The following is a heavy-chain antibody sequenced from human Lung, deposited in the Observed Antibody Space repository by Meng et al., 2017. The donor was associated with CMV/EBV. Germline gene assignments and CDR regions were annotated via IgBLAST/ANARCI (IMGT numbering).Heavy chain of an antibody. CDR2: IYPGDSDT. V-gene: IGHV5-51*01. CDR3: ARGVYSSSSNWFDP. Sequence: XVSXKGSGYSFTSYWIGWVRQMPGKGLEWMGIIYPGDSDTRYSPSFQGQVTISADKSISTAYLQWSSLKASDTAMYYCARGVYSSSSNWFDPWGQGTXVTVDS. D-gene: IGHD6-6*01. CDR1: GYSFTSYW. J-gene: IGHJ5*02.